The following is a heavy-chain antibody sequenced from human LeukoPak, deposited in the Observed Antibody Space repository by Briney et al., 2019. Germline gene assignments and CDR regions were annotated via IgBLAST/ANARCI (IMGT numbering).Heavy chain of an antibody. CDR2: ISAYNGNT. J-gene: IGHJ4*02. Sequence: EASVKVSCKASGGTFSSYAISWVRQAPGQGLEWMGWISAYNGNTNYAQKLQGRVTMTTDTSTSTAYMELRSLRSDDTAVYYCARDQRAYYYDSSGLTDYWGQGTLVTVSS. D-gene: IGHD3-22*01. V-gene: IGHV1-18*01. CDR3: ARDQRAYYYDSSGLTDY. CDR1: GGTFSSYA.